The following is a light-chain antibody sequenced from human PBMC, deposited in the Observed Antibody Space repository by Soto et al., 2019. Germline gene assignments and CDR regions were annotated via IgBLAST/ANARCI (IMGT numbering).Light chain of an antibody. V-gene: IGKV1-5*03. CDR1: QSISSW. CDR2: KAS. Sequence: DIQMTQSPSTLSASVGDRVTITCRASQSISSWLGWYQQKPGKAPKLLIYKASSLESGVPSRFSGSGSGTEFTLTINSLQPDDFATYYCQQYNSYSWTFGQGTKVEIK. J-gene: IGKJ1*01. CDR3: QQYNSYSWT.